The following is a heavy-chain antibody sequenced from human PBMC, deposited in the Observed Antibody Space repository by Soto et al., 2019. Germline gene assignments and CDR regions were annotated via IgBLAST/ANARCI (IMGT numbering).Heavy chain of an antibody. CDR1: GGTFSSYA. D-gene: IGHD3-3*01. J-gene: IGHJ6*02. V-gene: IGHV1-69*06. CDR2: IIPIFGTA. Sequence: QVQLVQSGAEVKKPGSSVKVSCKASGGTFSSYAISWVRQAPGQGLEWMGGIIPIFGTANYAQKFQGRVTIPADKSTSPAYMELSSLRSEDTAVYYCASPTREWLPPARDYYYGMDVWGQGTTVTVSS. CDR3: ASPTREWLPPARDYYYGMDV.